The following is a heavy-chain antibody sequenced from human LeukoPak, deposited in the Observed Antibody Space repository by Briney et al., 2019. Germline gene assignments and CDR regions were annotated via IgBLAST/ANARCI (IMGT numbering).Heavy chain of an antibody. V-gene: IGHV1-2*02. J-gene: IGHJ3*02. Sequence: ASVKLSCKTSGYTFTANYMQWVRQAPGQGLEWMGWLNPNSGATKYAQKFQGRVTMTRDTSINTAYMELSRLTSDDTAVYYCARYRCKTASGCEDTDAFDTWGQGTMVTVSS. CDR2: LNPNSGAT. D-gene: IGHD2-21*02. CDR1: GYTFTANY. CDR3: ARYRCKTASGCEDTDAFDT.